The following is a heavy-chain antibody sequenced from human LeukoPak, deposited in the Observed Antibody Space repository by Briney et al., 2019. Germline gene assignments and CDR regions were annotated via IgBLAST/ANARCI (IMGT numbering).Heavy chain of an antibody. J-gene: IGHJ6*02. CDR2: INTNTGNP. V-gene: IGHV7-4-1*02. CDR1: GYTISDYR. Sequence: ASVKVSCKPSGYTISDYRMNWVRQAPGQGLEWMRWINTNTGNPTYAQGLTGRFVFSLDTSVSTAYLQISSLKSEDAAVYYCARDKYSAIFDYSYGMDVWGQGTTVAVSS. CDR3: ARDKYSAIFDYSYGMDV. D-gene: IGHD3-3*01.